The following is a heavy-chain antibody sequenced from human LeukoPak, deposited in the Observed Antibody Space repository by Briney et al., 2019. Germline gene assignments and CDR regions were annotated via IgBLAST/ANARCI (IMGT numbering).Heavy chain of an antibody. J-gene: IGHJ4*02. Sequence: SVKVPCKASGGTFSSLTINWVRQAPGQGLEWMGGIIPIFGRANYAQKFQGRVTITADDSTSTAYMELSSLRSEDTAVYYCADLVYCSSSSCYEPFNQTWGQGTLVTVSP. D-gene: IGHD2-2*01. CDR2: IIPIFGRA. CDR1: GGTFSSLT. CDR3: ADLVYCSSSSCYEPFNQT. V-gene: IGHV1-69*13.